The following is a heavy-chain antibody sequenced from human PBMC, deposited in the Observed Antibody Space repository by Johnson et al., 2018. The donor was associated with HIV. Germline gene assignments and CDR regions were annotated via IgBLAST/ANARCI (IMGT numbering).Heavy chain of an antibody. V-gene: IGHV3-23*04. J-gene: IGHJ3*02. CDR2: ISGSGGST. CDR1: GFTFSSYA. CDR3: AKDRTSGSYSDDAFDI. Sequence: VQLVESGGGVVQPGRSLRLSCAASGFTFSSYAMSWVRQAPGKGLEWVSAISGSGGSTYYADSVKGRFTISRDNSKNTLYLQMNSLRAEDTAVYYCAKDRTSGSYSDDAFDIWGQGTMVTVS. D-gene: IGHD1-26*01.